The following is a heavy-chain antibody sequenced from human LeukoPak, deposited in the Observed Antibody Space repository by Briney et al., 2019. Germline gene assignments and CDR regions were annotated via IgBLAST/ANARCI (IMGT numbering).Heavy chain of an antibody. CDR2: IYYSGST. D-gene: IGHD5-18*01. CDR1: GGSISSGGYY. CDR3: ARVGLYSYGFLDY. Sequence: KPSETLSLTCTVSGGSISSGGYYWSWIRQPPGKGLEWIGYIYYSGSTNYNPSLKSRVTISVDTSKNQFSLKLSSVTAADTAVYYCARVGLYSYGFLDYWGQGTLVTVSS. J-gene: IGHJ4*02. V-gene: IGHV4-61*08.